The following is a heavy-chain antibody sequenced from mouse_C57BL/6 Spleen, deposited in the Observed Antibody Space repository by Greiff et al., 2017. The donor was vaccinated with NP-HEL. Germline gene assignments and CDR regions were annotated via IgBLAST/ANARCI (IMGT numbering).Heavy chain of an antibody. J-gene: IGHJ2*01. D-gene: IGHD2-5*01. Sequence: QVQLQQSGAELVKPGASVKISCKASGYAFSSYWMNWVKQRPGKGLEWIGQIYPGDGDTNYNGKFKGKATLTADKSSSTAYMQLSSLTSEDSAVYFCAREEAYYSNSGFDYWGQGTTLTVSS. CDR1: GYAFSSYW. CDR2: IYPGDGDT. CDR3: AREEAYYSNSGFDY. V-gene: IGHV1-80*01.